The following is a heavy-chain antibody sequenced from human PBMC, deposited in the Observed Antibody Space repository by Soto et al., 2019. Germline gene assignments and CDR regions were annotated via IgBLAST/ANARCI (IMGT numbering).Heavy chain of an antibody. CDR2: IYYSGST. CDR1: GGSISRSTYY. CDR3: ARQVPAAIRLGWFDP. V-gene: IGHV4-39*01. Sequence: SETLSLTCTVSGGSISRSTYYWGWIRQPPGKGLEWIGSIYYSGSTYYRPSLKSRVTISVDTSKNQFSLKLSSVTAADTAVYYCARQVPAAIRLGWFDPWGQGTLVTVSS. J-gene: IGHJ5*02. D-gene: IGHD2-2*02.